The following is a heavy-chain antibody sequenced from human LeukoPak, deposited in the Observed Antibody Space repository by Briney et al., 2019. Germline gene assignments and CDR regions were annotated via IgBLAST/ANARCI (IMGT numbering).Heavy chain of an antibody. V-gene: IGHV3-30*18. D-gene: IGHD3-10*01. Sequence: GRSLRLSCAASGFTFSSYGMHWVRQAPGKGLEWVAVISYDGSNKYYADSVKGRFTISRDNSKNTLYLQMNSLRAEDTAVYYCAKDLRYYGSGSYYPDYWGQGTLVTVSS. J-gene: IGHJ4*02. CDR3: AKDLRYYGSGSYYPDY. CDR2: ISYDGSNK. CDR1: GFTFSSYG.